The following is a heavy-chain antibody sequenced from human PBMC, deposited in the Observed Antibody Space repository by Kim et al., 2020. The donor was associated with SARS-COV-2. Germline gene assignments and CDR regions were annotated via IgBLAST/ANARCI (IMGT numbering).Heavy chain of an antibody. J-gene: IGHJ4*02. D-gene: IGHD4-17*01. CDR1: GGSISSSDW. CDR2: IYHSGST. Sequence: SETLSLTCAVSGGSISSSDWWSWVRQPPGKGLEWIVEIYHSGSTTYNQSFKRRVTISVDKSKNQFSLKLSSVTAADTAMYYCERLQLQTPRLIVTTVVTRGTYFFIWWGRGTLVTVSS. CDR3: ERLQLQTPRLIVTTVVTRGTYFFIW. V-gene: IGHV4-4*02.